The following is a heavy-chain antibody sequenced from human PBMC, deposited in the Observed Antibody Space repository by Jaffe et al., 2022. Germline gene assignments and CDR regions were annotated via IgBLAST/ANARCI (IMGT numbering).Heavy chain of an antibody. V-gene: IGHV4-30-2*01. CDR2: IYHSGST. J-gene: IGHJ6*03. CDR3: ARGPPPKGVIAYYYYYYMDV. CDR1: GGSISSGGYS. Sequence: QLQLQESGSGLVKPSQTLSLTCAVSGGSISSGGYSWSWIRQPPGKGLEWIGYIYHSGSTYYNPSLKSRVTISVDRSKNQFSLKLSSVTAADTAVYYCARGPPPKGVIAYYYYYYMDVWGKGTTVTVSS. D-gene: IGHD3-16*02.